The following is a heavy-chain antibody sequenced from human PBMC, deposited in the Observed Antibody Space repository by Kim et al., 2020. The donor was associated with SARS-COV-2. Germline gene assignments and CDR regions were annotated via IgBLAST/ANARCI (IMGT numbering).Heavy chain of an antibody. J-gene: IGHJ5*02. CDR1: GYYFITYG. V-gene: IGHV1-3*01. CDR2: INAGNGNT. CDR3: ARGRLKPGVYDLGDNHGRQNWFDI. Sequence: ASVKVSCRTSGYYFITYGIHWLRQAPGQRLEWMGWINAGNGNTEYSQKLQGRVTLTRDTSASTAYMELNSLTSEDTAVYYCARGRLKPGVYDLGDNHGRQNWFDIWGQGTLVTVSS. D-gene: IGHD3-16*01.